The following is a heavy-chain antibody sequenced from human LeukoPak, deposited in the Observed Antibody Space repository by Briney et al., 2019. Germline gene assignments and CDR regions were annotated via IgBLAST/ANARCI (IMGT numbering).Heavy chain of an antibody. CDR1: GFTFSDYY. J-gene: IGHJ5*02. D-gene: IGHD3-10*01. CDR2: ISSSGSTI. CDR3: ARDGYYGSGSYYNTGNNWFDP. V-gene: IGHV3-11*01. Sequence: GGSLRLSCAASGFTFSDYYMSWIRQAPGKGLEWVSYISSSGSTIYYADSVKGRFTISRDNAKNSLYLQMNSLRAEDTAVYYCARDGYYGSGSYYNTGNNWFDPWGQGTLVTVSS.